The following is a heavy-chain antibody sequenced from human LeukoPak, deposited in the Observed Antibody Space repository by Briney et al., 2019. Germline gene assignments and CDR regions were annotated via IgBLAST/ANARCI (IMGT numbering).Heavy chain of an antibody. CDR1: SFTVSSSY. J-gene: IGHJ4*02. CDR3: ARLPSGDY. Sequence: GVSLRLSCAASSFTVSSSYVTWVRQAPGKGLEWVSIIYSGGSKYYEDSVKGRFTISREISKNTLYLQMNSLRAEEPAVYYCARLPSGDYWGEGSLGTASS. CDR2: IYSGGSK. D-gene: IGHD3-10*01. V-gene: IGHV3-66*04.